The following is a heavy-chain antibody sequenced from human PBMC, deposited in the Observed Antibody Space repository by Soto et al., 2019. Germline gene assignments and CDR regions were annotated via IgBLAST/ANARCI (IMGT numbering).Heavy chain of an antibody. CDR1: GGAFSDYA. Sequence: QVQLVQSGAEVKKPGSSVKVSCKASGGAFSDYAFSWVRQAPGQGLEWLGGIMPIFRAPDYAQKFQGRVPITADEFTRTAYMEMNRLRSEDTAVYYCASWLKGPDIGNYYYGMDVWGQGTTVTVS. D-gene: IGHD2-15*01. J-gene: IGHJ6*02. CDR3: ASWLKGPDIGNYYYGMDV. V-gene: IGHV1-69*12. CDR2: IMPIFRAP.